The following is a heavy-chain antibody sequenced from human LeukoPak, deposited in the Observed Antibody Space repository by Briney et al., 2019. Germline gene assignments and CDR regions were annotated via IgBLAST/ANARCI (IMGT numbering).Heavy chain of an antibody. Sequence: SETLSLTCTVSGGSISSRSYYWGWIRQPPGEGLEWIASIYSSGITYQNPSLKSRVTISVDTSKTHFSLKLSTLTAADTAVYYCAIQFYDSSGYYFQHWGQGTPVTVSS. CDR2: IYSSGIT. V-gene: IGHV4-39*02. J-gene: IGHJ1*01. CDR1: GGSISSRSYY. D-gene: IGHD3-22*01. CDR3: AIQFYDSSGYYFQH.